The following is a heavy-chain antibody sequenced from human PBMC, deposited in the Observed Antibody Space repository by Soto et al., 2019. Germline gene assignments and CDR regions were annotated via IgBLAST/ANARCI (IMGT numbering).Heavy chain of an antibody. CDR2: IYYSGST. CDR3: ARGTYGDPDNWFDP. D-gene: IGHD4-17*01. J-gene: IGHJ5*02. V-gene: IGHV4-31*03. CDR1: GGSISSGGYY. Sequence: QVQLQESGPGLVKPSQTLSLTCTVSGGSISSGGYYWSWIRQHPGKGLEWIGYIYYSGSTYYNTSLKSRVTISVDTSKNQFSLKLSSVTAADTAVYYCARGTYGDPDNWFDPWGQGTLVTVSS.